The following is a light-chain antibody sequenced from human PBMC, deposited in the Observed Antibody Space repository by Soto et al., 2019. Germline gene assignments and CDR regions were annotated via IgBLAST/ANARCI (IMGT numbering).Light chain of an antibody. CDR3: QSYDKRMTAYV. V-gene: IGLV1-40*01. J-gene: IGLJ1*01. CDR1: ISSIGAGYE. CDR2: GNG. Sequence: QSVLTQPPSVSRAPGQRFTISFSGTISSIGAGYEVHWYHQLPGTAPKLVVSGNGNRPSGVPDRLSDSKSGTSASLAITGLKAEDEGHYYCQSYDKRMTAYVFATGTKVTVL.